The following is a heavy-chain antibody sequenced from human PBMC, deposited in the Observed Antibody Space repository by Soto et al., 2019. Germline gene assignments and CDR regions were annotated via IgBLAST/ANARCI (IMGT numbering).Heavy chain of an antibody. CDR3: CARTGTTAVPYGKDV. Sequence: SVMVSWQASGGTFIGYAISCVLQAPGLGLELMGEITPLSGPAHYAQKFQGRVTITADESPTTASMERSSLRSEDMAVEYCCARTGTTAVPYGKDVLGQGTTDTV. D-gene: IGHD1-1*01. CDR1: GGTFIGYA. J-gene: IGHJ6*01. CDR2: ITPLSGPA. V-gene: IGHV1-69*13.